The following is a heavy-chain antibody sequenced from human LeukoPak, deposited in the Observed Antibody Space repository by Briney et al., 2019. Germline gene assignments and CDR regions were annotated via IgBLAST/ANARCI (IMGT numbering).Heavy chain of an antibody. D-gene: IGHD1-26*01. Sequence: SETLSLTCAVYGGSFSGYYWSWIRQPPGKGLEWIGEINHSGSTNYNPSLKSRVTISVDTSKNQFSLKLSSVTAADTAVYYCARQGVGATTNWGQGTLVTVFS. J-gene: IGHJ4*02. V-gene: IGHV4-34*01. CDR2: INHSGST. CDR3: ARQGVGATTN. CDR1: GGSFSGYY.